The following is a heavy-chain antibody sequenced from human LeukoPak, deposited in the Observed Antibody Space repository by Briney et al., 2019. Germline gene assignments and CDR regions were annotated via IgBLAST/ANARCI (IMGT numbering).Heavy chain of an antibody. J-gene: IGHJ6*03. V-gene: IGHV3-7*01. CDR2: IKEDGSEK. CDR1: RFTFSDYY. CDR3: AKDRRLGDFPYYFYYVDV. D-gene: IGHD1-26*01. Sequence: GGSLRLSCAASRFTFSDYYMTWVRQAPGRGLEWVANIKEDGSEKNCVDSVKGRFTISRDNAKNSVYLLLNSLTPEDTAVYYCAKDRRLGDFPYYFYYVDVWGKGTTVTVSS.